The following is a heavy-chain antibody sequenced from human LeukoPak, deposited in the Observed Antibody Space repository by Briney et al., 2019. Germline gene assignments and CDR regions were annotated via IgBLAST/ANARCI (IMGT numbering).Heavy chain of an antibody. D-gene: IGHD4-17*01. CDR1: GFTFTSYN. V-gene: IGHV3-21*04. Sequence: GGSLRLSCAASGFTFTSYNMNWVRQTPRKGLEWVSSITSSSHYIYYADSVRGRFTISRDNAENSLYLQMNSLRTEDTAVYYCTRDDYGETFDYGGQGTLVTVSS. J-gene: IGHJ4*02. CDR3: TRDDYGETFDY. CDR2: ITSSSHYI.